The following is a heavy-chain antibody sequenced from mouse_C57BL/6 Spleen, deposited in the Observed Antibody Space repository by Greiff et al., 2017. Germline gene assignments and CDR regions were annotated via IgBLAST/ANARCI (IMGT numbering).Heavy chain of an antibody. D-gene: IGHD2-5*01. J-gene: IGHJ3*01. CDR3: ARRAYYSNYVFAY. CDR1: GFTFSDYG. V-gene: IGHV5-17*01. Sequence: EVQRVESGGGLVKPGGSLKLSCAASGFTFSDYGMHWVRQAPEKGLEWVAYISRGSSTIYYADKVKGRFTISRDNAKNTLFLQLSSLRSEDTAVYYCARRAYYSNYVFAYWGQGTLVTVSA. CDR2: ISRGSSTI.